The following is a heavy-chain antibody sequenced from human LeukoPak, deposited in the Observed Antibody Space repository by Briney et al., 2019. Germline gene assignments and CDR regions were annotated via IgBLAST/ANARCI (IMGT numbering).Heavy chain of an antibody. CDR2: IIPIFGTA. J-gene: IGHJ3*02. CDR3: ARVASFLRRYSGYHDAFDI. CDR1: GGTFSSYA. D-gene: IGHD5-12*01. V-gene: IGHV1-69*13. Sequence: SVKVSCKASGGTFSSYAISWVRQAPGQGLEWMGGIIPIFGTANYAQKFQGRVTITADESTSTAYMELSSLRSEDTAVYYCARVASFLRRYSGYHDAFDIWGQGTMVTVSS.